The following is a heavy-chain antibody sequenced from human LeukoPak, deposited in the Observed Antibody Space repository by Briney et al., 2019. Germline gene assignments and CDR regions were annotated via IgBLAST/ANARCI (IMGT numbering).Heavy chain of an antibody. CDR3: ARDFSSSSSVYYYSYMDV. CDR1: GGSISSYY. Sequence: PSETLSLTCTASGGSISSYYLSWIRQPPGKGLEWIGYIYYTGGTNYNPSLKSRVTISVDTSNNHFSLKLRSVTAEDKAVYYCARDFSSSSSVYYYSYMDVWGKGTTVTVSS. V-gene: IGHV4-59*01. D-gene: IGHD6-6*01. CDR2: IYYTGGT. J-gene: IGHJ6*03.